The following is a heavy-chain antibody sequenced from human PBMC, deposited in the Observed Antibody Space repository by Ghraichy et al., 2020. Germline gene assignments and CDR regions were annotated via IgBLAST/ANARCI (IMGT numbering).Heavy chain of an antibody. D-gene: IGHD5-18*01. CDR3: ARDITRIQLWQPEYYYYYYGMDV. J-gene: IGHJ6*02. Sequence: GGSLRLSCAASGFTFSSYSMNWVRQAPGKGLEWVSSISSSSSYIYYADSVKGRFTISRDNAKNSLYLQMNSLRAEDTAVYYCARDITRIQLWQPEYYYYYYGMDVWGQGTTVTVSS. CDR2: ISSSSSYI. CDR1: GFTFSSYS. V-gene: IGHV3-21*01.